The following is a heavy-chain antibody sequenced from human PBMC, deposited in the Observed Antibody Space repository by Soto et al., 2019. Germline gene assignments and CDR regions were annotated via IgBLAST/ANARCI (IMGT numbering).Heavy chain of an antibody. V-gene: IGHV3-23*01. D-gene: IGHD3-22*01. CDR1: GFTFSSYA. Sequence: GGSLRLSCAASGFTFSSYAMSWVRQAPGKGLEWVSAISGSGGSTYYADSVKGRFTISRDNSKNTLYLQMNSLRAEDTAVYYCAKSQYYYDSSGYYYSPYYFDYWGQGTLVTVSS. CDR2: ISGSGGST. J-gene: IGHJ4*02. CDR3: AKSQYYYDSSGYYYSPYYFDY.